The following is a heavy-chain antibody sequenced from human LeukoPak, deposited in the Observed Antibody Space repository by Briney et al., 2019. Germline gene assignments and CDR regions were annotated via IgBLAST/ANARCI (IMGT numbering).Heavy chain of an antibody. D-gene: IGHD2-15*01. V-gene: IGHV3-23*01. J-gene: IGHJ4*02. CDR3: AKVFEDIVVVVAAIFDD. CDR2: ISGSGGST. CDR1: GFTFSSYA. Sequence: GGPLRLSCAASGFTFSSYAMSWVRQAPGKGLEWVSAISGSGGSTYYADSVKGRFTISRDNSKNTLYLQMNSLRAEDTAVYYCAKVFEDIVVVVAAIFDDWGQGTLVTVSS.